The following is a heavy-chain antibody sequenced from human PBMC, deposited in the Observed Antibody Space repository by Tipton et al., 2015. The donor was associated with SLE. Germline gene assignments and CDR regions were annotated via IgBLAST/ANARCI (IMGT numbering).Heavy chain of an antibody. V-gene: IGHV3-48*01. D-gene: IGHD2-21*01. CDR1: GFTFSSYS. J-gene: IGHJ4*02. CDR2: ISSSSSTI. Sequence: SLRLSCAASGFTFSSYSMNWVRQAPGKGLEWVSYISSSSSTIYYADSVRGRFTISRDNSKNTLSLQLNTLRADDTAIYYCAKDRYCGGGTCFASYFDLWGQGTPVTVSS. CDR3: AKDRYCGGGTCFASYFDL.